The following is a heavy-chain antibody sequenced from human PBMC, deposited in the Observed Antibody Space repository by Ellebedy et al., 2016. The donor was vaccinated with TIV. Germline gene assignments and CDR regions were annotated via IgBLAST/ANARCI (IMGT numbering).Heavy chain of an antibody. CDR1: GFTFSSYG. D-gene: IGHD3-10*01. Sequence: GGSLRLXCAASGFTFSSYGMHWVRQAPGKGLEWVAVISYDGSNKYYADSVKGRFTISRDNSKNTLYLQMNSLRAEDTAVYYCASSYGSGIPGGYWGQGTLVTVSS. J-gene: IGHJ4*02. V-gene: IGHV3-30*03. CDR3: ASSYGSGIPGGY. CDR2: ISYDGSNK.